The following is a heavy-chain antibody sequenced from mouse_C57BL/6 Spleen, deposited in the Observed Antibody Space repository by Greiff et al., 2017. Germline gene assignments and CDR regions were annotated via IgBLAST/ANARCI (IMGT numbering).Heavy chain of an antibody. CDR2: ISSGSSTI. D-gene: IGHD2-5*01. Sequence: EVHLVESGGGLVKPGGSLKLSCAASGFTFSDYGMHWVRQAPEKGLEWVAYISSGSSTIYYADTVKGRFTISRDNAKNTLFLQMTSLRSEDTAMYYCARSYSNYFDYWGQGTTLTVSS. V-gene: IGHV5-17*01. J-gene: IGHJ2*01. CDR3: ARSYSNYFDY. CDR1: GFTFSDYG.